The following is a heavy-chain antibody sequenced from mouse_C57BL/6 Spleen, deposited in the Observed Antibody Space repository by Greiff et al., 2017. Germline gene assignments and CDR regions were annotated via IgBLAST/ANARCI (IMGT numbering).Heavy chain of an antibody. Sequence: VQLQQSGAELMKPGASVKLSCKATGYTFTGYWIEWVKQRPGHGLAWIGEIFPGSGSTNYNEKFKGKATFTADTSSNTAYMQLSSLTTEDSAIYYCARRQLWEYYYSMDYWGQGTSVTVSA. V-gene: IGHV1-9*01. J-gene: IGHJ4*01. D-gene: IGHD3-2*01. CDR1: GYTFTGYW. CDR3: ARRQLWEYYYSMDY. CDR2: IFPGSGST.